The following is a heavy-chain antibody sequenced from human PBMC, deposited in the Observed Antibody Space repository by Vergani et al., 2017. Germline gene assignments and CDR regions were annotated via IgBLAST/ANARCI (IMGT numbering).Heavy chain of an antibody. Sequence: EVQLVESGGGLVQPGGSLRLSCAASGFTFSSYEMNWVRQAPGKGLEWVSYISSSGSTIYYADSVKGRFTISRENAKNSLYLQMNSLRAEDTAVYYCAREGGGIAVAPDYWGQGTLVTVSS. CDR3: AREGGGIAVAPDY. D-gene: IGHD6-19*01. CDR2: ISSSGSTI. J-gene: IGHJ4*02. V-gene: IGHV3-48*03. CDR1: GFTFSSYE.